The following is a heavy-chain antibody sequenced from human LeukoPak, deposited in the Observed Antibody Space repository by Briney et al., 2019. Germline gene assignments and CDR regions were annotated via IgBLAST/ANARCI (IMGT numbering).Heavy chain of an antibody. CDR3: ARANLYDFWSGYYYYYMDV. CDR1: GGSISSYY. D-gene: IGHD3-3*01. CDR2: IYYSGST. J-gene: IGHJ6*03. Sequence: PSETLSLTCTVSGGSISSYYWSWIRQPPGKGLEWIGYIYYSGSTNYNPSLKSRVTISVDTSKNQFSLKLSSVTAADTAVYYCARANLYDFWSGYYYYYMDVWGKGTTVTVSS. V-gene: IGHV4-59*01.